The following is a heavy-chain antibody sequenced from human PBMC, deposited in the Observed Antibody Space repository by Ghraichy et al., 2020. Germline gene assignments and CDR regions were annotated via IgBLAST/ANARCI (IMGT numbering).Heavy chain of an antibody. V-gene: IGHV1-46*03. J-gene: IGHJ5*02. D-gene: IGHD4-17*01. CDR3: ARDLRRDYGDYTHTTDNWFDP. CDR2: INPSGGST. CDR1: GYTFTSYY. Sequence: ASVKVSCKASGYTFTSYYMHWVRQAPGQGLEWMGIINPSGGSTSYAQKFQGRVTMTRDTSTSTVYMELSSLRSEDTAVYYCARDLRRDYGDYTHTTDNWFDPWGQGTLVTVSS.